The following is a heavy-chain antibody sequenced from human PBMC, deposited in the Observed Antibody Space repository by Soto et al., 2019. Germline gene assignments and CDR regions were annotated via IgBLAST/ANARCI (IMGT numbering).Heavy chain of an antibody. D-gene: IGHD1-7*01. V-gene: IGHV4-34*01. Sequence: SETLSLTCAFYGWSFSGYYWSWIRQPPGKGLEWIGEINHSGSTNYNPSLKSRVTISVDTSKNQFSLKLSSVTAADTAVYFCARRYGTTFDYWGQGTLVTVSS. CDR2: INHSGST. CDR1: GWSFSGYY. J-gene: IGHJ4*02. CDR3: ARRYGTTFDY.